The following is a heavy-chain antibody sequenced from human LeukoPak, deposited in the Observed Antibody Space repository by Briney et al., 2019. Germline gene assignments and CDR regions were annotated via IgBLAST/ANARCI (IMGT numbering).Heavy chain of an antibody. CDR3: ARRGDRDGYNHYYYYYYMDV. CDR2: IIPIFGTA. V-gene: IGHV1-69*05. D-gene: IGHD5-24*01. CDR1: RGTFSSYA. J-gene: IGHJ6*03. Sequence: GASVKVSCKASRGTFSSYAISWVRQAPGQGLEWMGGIIPIFGTANYAQKFQGRVTITTDESTSTAYMELSSLRSEDTAVYYCARRGDRDGYNHYYYYYYMDVWGKGTTVTVSS.